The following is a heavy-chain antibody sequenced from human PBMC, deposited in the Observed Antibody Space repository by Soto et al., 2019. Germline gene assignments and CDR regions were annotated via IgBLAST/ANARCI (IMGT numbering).Heavy chain of an antibody. J-gene: IGHJ4*02. D-gene: IGHD3-22*01. CDR1: GFTFSSYD. CDR2: IGTAGDT. Sequence: QPGGSLRLSCAASGFTFSSYDMHWVRQATGKGLEWVSAIGTAGDTYYPGSVKGRFTISRENAKNSLYLQMNSLRAEDTAVYYCARGWHYYDSSGYVYWGQGTLVTVSS. V-gene: IGHV3-13*01. CDR3: ARGWHYYDSSGYVY.